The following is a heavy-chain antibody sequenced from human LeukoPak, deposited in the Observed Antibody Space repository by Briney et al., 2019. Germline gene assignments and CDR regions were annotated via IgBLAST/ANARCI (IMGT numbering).Heavy chain of an antibody. D-gene: IGHD3-10*01. J-gene: IGHJ4*02. Sequence: ASVKVSCKASGFTFTSYGISWVRQAPGQGLEWMGWISAYNGNTNYAQKLQGRVTMTTDTSTSTAYMELRSLRSDDTAVYYCARFAMVRGVTNFDYWGQGTLVTVSS. V-gene: IGHV1-18*01. CDR3: ARFAMVRGVTNFDY. CDR1: GFTFTSYG. CDR2: ISAYNGNT.